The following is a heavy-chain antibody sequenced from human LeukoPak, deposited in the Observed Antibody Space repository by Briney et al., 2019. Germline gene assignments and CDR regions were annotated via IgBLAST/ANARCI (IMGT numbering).Heavy chain of an antibody. V-gene: IGHV3-11*01. CDR2: ISSSGSTI. J-gene: IGHJ3*02. D-gene: IGHD3-22*01. CDR1: GFTFSDYY. Sequence: PGGSLRLSCAASGFTFSDYYMSWIRQAPGKGLEWVSYISSSGSTIYYAGSVKGRFTISRDNAKNSLYLQMNSLRAEDTAVYYCARDRPYYYDGDAFDIWGQGTMVTVSS. CDR3: ARDRPYYYDGDAFDI.